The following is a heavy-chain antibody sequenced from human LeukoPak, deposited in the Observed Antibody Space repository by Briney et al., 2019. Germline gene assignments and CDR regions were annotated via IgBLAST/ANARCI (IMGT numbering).Heavy chain of an antibody. Sequence: NASETQSLTCTFLGGSISSYYWSWIRQPPGKGLEWIGYIYYSGSTNYNPSLKSRVTISVDTSKNQFSLKLSSVTAADPHVYYCGIAVAGTYSYFDDWGQGTLVTVSS. CDR2: IYYSGST. D-gene: IGHD6-19*01. J-gene: IGHJ4*01. CDR1: GGSISSYY. V-gene: IGHV4-59*12. CDR3: GIAVAGTYSYFDD.